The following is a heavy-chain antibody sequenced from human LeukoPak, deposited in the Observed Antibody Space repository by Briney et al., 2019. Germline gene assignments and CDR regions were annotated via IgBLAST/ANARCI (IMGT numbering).Heavy chain of an antibody. V-gene: IGHV4-38-2*02. Sequence: SETLSLTCTVSGYSISSGYYWGWIRQPPGKGLEWIGSIYHSGSTNYNPSLKSRVTISVDTSKNQFSLRLSSVTAADTAVYYCARDKVVPAAMDWYFDLWGRGTLVTVSS. D-gene: IGHD2-2*01. CDR2: IYHSGST. J-gene: IGHJ2*01. CDR3: ARDKVVPAAMDWYFDL. CDR1: GYSISSGYY.